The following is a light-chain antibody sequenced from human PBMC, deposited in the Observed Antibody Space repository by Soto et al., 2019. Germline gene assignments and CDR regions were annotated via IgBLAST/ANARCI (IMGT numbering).Light chain of an antibody. V-gene: IGLV2-14*01. CDR1: SSDVGGYNY. CDR2: DVR. CDR3: SSYTSSSLYV. J-gene: IGLJ1*01. Sequence: QSALTQPASVSGSPGQSITISCTGTSSDVGGYNYVSWYQQLPGKAPKLMIYDVRDRPSGVSNRFSGSKSGNTAYLTISGLQAEDEADYYCSSYTSSSLYVFGTGTKVNVL.